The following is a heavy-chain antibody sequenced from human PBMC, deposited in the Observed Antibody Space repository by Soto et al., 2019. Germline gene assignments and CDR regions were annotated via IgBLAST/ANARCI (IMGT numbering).Heavy chain of an antibody. CDR1: GYSVSSSDYY. Sequence: SETLSLTCSVSGYSVSSSDYYWAWIRQPPGKGLEWIGSMLYSGLTYYNPSLKSRVTLSVDTSKNQFSVRLNSVTASDTAVYYCARVLAVAGRSYYYYYYGMDVWGQGTTVTVSS. J-gene: IGHJ6*02. D-gene: IGHD6-19*01. V-gene: IGHV4-39*01. CDR2: MLYSGLT. CDR3: ARVLAVAGRSYYYYYYGMDV.